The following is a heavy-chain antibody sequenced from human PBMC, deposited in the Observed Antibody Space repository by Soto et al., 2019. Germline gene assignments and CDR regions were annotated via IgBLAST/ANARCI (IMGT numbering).Heavy chain of an antibody. CDR1: GFSLSTSGVG. CDR2: IYWNDDK. CDR3: VRTRYFDWLFPDFDY. V-gene: IGHV2-5*01. Sequence: SGPTLVNPTQTLTLTCTFSGFSLSTSGVGVGWIRQPPGKALEWLALIYWNDDKRYSPSLKSRLTITKDTSKNQVVLTMTNMDPVDTATYYCVRTRYFDWLFPDFDYWGQGTLVTVSS. D-gene: IGHD3-9*01. J-gene: IGHJ4*02.